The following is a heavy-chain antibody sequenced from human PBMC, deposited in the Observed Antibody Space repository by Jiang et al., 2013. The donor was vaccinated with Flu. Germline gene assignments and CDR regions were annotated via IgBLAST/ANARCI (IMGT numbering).Heavy chain of an antibody. Sequence: TSQTLSLTCAISGDSVSSNSAAWNWIRQSPSRGLEWLGRTYYRSKWYNDYAVSVKSRITINPDTSKNQFSLQLNSVTPEDTAVYYCARVDEGYSGSQKRAFDIWGQGTMVTVSS. CDR1: GDSVSSNSAA. D-gene: IGHD1-26*01. CDR2: TYYRSKWYN. CDR3: ARVDEGYSGSQKRAFDI. V-gene: IGHV6-1*01. J-gene: IGHJ3*02.